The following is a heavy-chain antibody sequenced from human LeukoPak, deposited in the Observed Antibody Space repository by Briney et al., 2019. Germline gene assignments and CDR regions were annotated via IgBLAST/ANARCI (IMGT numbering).Heavy chain of an antibody. CDR3: AKDDAWLRFGE. CDR2: FSFNGEST. CDR1: GFTFSSYA. V-gene: IGHV3-23*01. D-gene: IGHD3-10*01. J-gene: IGHJ4*02. Sequence: GGSLRLSCAASGFTFSSYAMTWVRQAPGKGLEWVSSFSFNGESTYYADSAKGRFTISRDNSKNTLYLQMNSLRAEGTAVYYCAKDDAWLRFGEWSQGTLVTVSS.